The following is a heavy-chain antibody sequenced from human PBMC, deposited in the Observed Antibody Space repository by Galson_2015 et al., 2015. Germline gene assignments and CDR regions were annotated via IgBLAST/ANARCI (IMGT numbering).Heavy chain of an antibody. J-gene: IGHJ6*03. V-gene: IGHV3-11*01. D-gene: IGHD3-10*01. CDR1: GFTFSDYY. CDR3: ARAGPPYYYYMDV. Sequence: SLRLSCAASGFTFSDYYMSWIRQAPGKGLEWVSYISSSGSTIYYADSVKGRFTISRDNAKNSLYLQMNSLRAEDTAVYYCARAGPPYYYYMDVWGKGTTVTVSS. CDR2: ISSSGSTI.